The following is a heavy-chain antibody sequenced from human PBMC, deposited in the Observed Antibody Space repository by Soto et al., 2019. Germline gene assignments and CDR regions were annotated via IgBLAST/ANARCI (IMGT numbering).Heavy chain of an antibody. CDR3: AKPYYYDSSGYYFDAFDI. CDR1: GFTFSSYG. Sequence: QVQLVESGGGVVRPGRSLRLSCAASGFTFSSYGMHWVRQAPGKGLEWVAVISYDGSNKYYADSVKGRFTISRDNSKNTLYLQMNSLRAEDTAVYYCAKPYYYDSSGYYFDAFDIWGQGTMVTVSS. CDR2: ISYDGSNK. D-gene: IGHD3-22*01. V-gene: IGHV3-30*18. J-gene: IGHJ3*02.